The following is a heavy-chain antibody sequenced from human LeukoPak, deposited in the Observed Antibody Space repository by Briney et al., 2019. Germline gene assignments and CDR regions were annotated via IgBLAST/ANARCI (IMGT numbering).Heavy chain of an antibody. D-gene: IGHD5-12*01. V-gene: IGHV4-4*02. J-gene: IGHJ4*02. CDR1: GGSITSSNW. CDR2: IYHSGST. CDR3: AREEVLSGYDPPHYYFDY. Sequence: SETLSLTCAVSGGSITSSNWWSWVRQPPEKGLEWIGEIYHSGSTNYSPSLKSRVTISVDKSKNQFSLKLFSVTAADTAVYYCAREEVLSGYDPPHYYFDYWGQGTLVTVSS.